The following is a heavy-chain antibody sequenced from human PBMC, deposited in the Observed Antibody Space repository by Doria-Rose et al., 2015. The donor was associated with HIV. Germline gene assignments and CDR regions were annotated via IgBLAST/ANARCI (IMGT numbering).Heavy chain of an antibody. CDR1: GVSLSSPGMG. CDR3: ARIKSSRWYHKYYFDF. Sequence: QITLKECGPVLVKPTETLTLTCTVSGVSLSSPGMGVSWIRQPPGKALEWLANIFSDDERSYKPSLKSRLTISRRTSKSQVVLTMTDMDPVDTATYYCARIKSSRWYHKYYFDFWGQGTLVIVSA. D-gene: IGHD6-13*01. J-gene: IGHJ4*02. CDR2: IFSDDER. V-gene: IGHV2-26*01.